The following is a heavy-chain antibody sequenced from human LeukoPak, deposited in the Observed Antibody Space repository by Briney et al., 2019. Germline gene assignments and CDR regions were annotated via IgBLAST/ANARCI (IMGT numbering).Heavy chain of an antibody. V-gene: IGHV4-4*02. CDR1: GASISSTNW. CDR3: AKGSIAAAGRKNYFDY. Sequence: PSETLSLTCAVSGASISSTNWWTWVRQPPGKGLGWIGEIYHSGSTNYNPSLKSRVTISVDKSNNQFSLKLSSVTSADTAVYYCAKGSIAAAGRKNYFDYWGQGTLVTVSS. CDR2: IYHSGST. J-gene: IGHJ4*02. D-gene: IGHD6-13*01.